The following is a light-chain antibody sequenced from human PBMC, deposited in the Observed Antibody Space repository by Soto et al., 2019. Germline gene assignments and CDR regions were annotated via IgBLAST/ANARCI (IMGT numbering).Light chain of an antibody. Sequence: QSVLTQPPSVSGTPGQRVTISCTGSRSNIGAGYDVHWYQQLPGTAPKLLIYGNNNRPSGVPDRFSGSKSGTSASLAITGLQAEDEADYYCQSHDTSLSGHVVFGGGTKVTVL. CDR1: RSNIGAGYD. CDR2: GNN. V-gene: IGLV1-40*01. J-gene: IGLJ2*01. CDR3: QSHDTSLSGHVV.